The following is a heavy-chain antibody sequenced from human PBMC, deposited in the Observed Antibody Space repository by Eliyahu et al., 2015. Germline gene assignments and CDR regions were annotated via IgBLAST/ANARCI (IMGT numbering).Heavy chain of an antibody. CDR1: GGSISSSSYY. D-gene: IGHD6-19*01. CDR3: ARSYSSGWYRHIDY. CDR2: IYYSGST. Sequence: QLQLQESGPGLVKPSETLSLTCTVSGGSISSSSYYWGWIRQPPGKGLEWIGSIYYSGSTYYNPSLKSRVTISVDTSKNQFSLKLSSVTAADTAVYYCARSYSSGWYRHIDYWGQGTLVTVSS. V-gene: IGHV4-39*01. J-gene: IGHJ4*02.